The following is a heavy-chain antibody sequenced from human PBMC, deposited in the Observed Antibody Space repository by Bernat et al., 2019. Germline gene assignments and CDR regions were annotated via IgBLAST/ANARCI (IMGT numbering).Heavy chain of an antibody. Sequence: EVQLLESGGGLVQPGGSLRLSCAASGFTFSSYAMSWVRQAPGKGLEWVSAISGSGGSTYYAGSVKGRFTISRDNSRNTLYLQMNSLRAEDTAVYYCAKLGRYYDRSGNFDYWGQGTLVTVSS. CDR3: AKLGRYYDRSGNFDY. J-gene: IGHJ4*02. CDR1: GFTFSSYA. D-gene: IGHD3-22*01. CDR2: ISGSGGST. V-gene: IGHV3-23*01.